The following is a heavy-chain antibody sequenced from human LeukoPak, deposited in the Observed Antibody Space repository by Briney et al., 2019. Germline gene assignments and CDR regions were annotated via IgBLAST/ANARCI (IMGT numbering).Heavy chain of an antibody. CDR2: ISVNNGNT. Sequence: ASVKVSCKASGYAFSFYGINWVRQAPGQGLEWMGFISVNNGNTHYAEKFQGRVTTATDTSTSTAYLEVRSLRSDDTAVYYCQRITIFGVVIDFDYWGPGTLVTVSS. CDR3: QRITIFGVVIDFDY. CDR1: GYAFSFYG. J-gene: IGHJ4*02. V-gene: IGHV1-18*01. D-gene: IGHD3-3*01.